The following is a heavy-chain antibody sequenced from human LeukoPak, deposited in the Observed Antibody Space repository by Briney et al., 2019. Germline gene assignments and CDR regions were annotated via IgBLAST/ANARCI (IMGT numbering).Heavy chain of an antibody. CDR1: GGTFSSYA. CDR3: ARDKGYSSGWSRFDY. J-gene: IGHJ4*02. D-gene: IGHD6-19*01. CDR2: IIPIFDTA. Sequence: ASVKVSCKASGGTFSSYAISWVRQAPGQGLEWMGGIIPIFDTANYAQKFQGRVTITTDESTSTAYMELSSLRSEDTAVYYCARDKGYSSGWSRFDYWGQGTLVTVSS. V-gene: IGHV1-69*05.